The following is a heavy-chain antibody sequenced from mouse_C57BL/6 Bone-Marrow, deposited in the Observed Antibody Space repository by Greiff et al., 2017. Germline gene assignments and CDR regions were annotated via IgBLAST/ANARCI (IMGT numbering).Heavy chain of an antibody. CDR1: GYTFTSYW. CDR2: IDPSDSYT. CDR3: ARLGLDGITLHFPYWYCDV. J-gene: IGHJ1*03. D-gene: IGHD1-1*01. V-gene: IGHV1-69*01. Sequence: VQLQQPGAELVMPGASVKLSCKASGYTFTSYWMHWVKQRPGQGLEWIGEIDPSDSYTNYNQKFKGKSTLTVDKSSSTAYMQLSSLTSEDSAVXYCARLGLDGITLHFPYWYCDVWGTGTTVTVSS.